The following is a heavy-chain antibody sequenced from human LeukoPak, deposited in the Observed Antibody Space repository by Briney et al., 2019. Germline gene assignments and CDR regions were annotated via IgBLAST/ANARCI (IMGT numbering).Heavy chain of an antibody. CDR2: IGSSDNII. J-gene: IGHJ4*02. CDR1: GFIFSNYS. D-gene: IGHD3-22*01. Sequence: PGGSLRLSCAASGFIFSNYSMNWVRQAPGKGLEWISFIGSSDNIIFYGDSVKGRFTISRDNVKNSLHLQMESLRAADSAVYYCVRSRDYYDSSGSLLKIGQTFDFWGQGTLVTVSS. CDR3: VRSRDYYDSSGSLLKIGQTFDF. V-gene: IGHV3-48*01.